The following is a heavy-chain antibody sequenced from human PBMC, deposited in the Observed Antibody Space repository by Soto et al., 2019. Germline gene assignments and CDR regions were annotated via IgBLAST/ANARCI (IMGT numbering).Heavy chain of an antibody. J-gene: IGHJ5*02. CDR3: AREVVVAATGDWFDP. D-gene: IGHD2-15*01. CDR1: GGSISSGGYY. CDR2: IYYSGST. V-gene: IGHV4-31*03. Sequence: PSETLSLTCTVSGGSISSGGYYWSWIRQHPGKGLEWIGYIYYSGSTYYNPSLKSRVTISVDTSKNQFSLKLSSVTAADTAVYYCAREVVVAATGDWFDPWGQGTLVTVSS.